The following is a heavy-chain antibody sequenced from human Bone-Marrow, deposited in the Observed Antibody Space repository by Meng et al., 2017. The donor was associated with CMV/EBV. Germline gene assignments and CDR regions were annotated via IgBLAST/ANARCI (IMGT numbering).Heavy chain of an antibody. CDR3: ARENDAGYYFDY. CDR1: GGSISSSSYY. V-gene: IGHV4-39*07. D-gene: IGHD3-10*01. CDR2: IYYSGST. Sequence: SETLSLTCTVSGGSISSSSYYWGWIRQPPGKGLEWIGSIYYSGSTYYNPSLKSRVTISVDTSKNQFSLKLSSVTAADTAVYYCARENDAGYYFDYWGQGKLVTVYS. J-gene: IGHJ4*02.